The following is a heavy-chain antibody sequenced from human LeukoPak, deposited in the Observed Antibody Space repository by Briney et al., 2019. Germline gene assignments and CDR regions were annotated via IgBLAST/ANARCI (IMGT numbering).Heavy chain of an antibody. CDR3: ARVVYSSILH. CDR1: GGSVSSGSYY. J-gene: IGHJ4*02. Sequence: SETLSLTRTVSGGSVSSGSYYWSWIRQPPGKGLEWIGYIYYSGSTNYNPSLKSRVTISVDTSKNQFSLKLSSVTAADTAVYYCARVVYSSILHWGQGALVTVSS. D-gene: IGHD6-13*01. V-gene: IGHV4-61*01. CDR2: IYYSGST.